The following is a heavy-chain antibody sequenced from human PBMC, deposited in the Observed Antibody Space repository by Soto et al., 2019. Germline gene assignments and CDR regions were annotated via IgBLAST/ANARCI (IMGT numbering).Heavy chain of an antibody. D-gene: IGHD6-19*01. V-gene: IGHV1-18*04. CDR1: GYDFTDFS. Sequence: GPGVKKPGASVKVSCKASGYDFTDFSITWVRQAPGQGLEWMGWISEYNGNRDYAQKVQGRVTMTKDTSTNTAYMELRSLRSDDTALYYCARARGAVAGTFDSWGQGTLVTVSS. CDR2: ISEYNGNR. J-gene: IGHJ5*01. CDR3: ARARGAVAGTFDS.